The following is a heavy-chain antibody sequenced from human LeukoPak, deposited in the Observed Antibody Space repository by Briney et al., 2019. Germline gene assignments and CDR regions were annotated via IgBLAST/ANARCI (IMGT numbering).Heavy chain of an antibody. CDR1: GFTFSSYW. J-gene: IGHJ4*02. CDR3: ARVFNFWSGYYRDS. V-gene: IGHV3-7*04. Sequence: GGSLRLSCAASGFTFSSYWRSCVPQAPGKGLECVANIKQDGSEKYYVDTVKGRFTASRDNAKNSLYLQMNRLRAEDTAVYYCARVFNFWSGYYRDSWGQGTLVTVSS. CDR2: IKQDGSEK. D-gene: IGHD3-3*01.